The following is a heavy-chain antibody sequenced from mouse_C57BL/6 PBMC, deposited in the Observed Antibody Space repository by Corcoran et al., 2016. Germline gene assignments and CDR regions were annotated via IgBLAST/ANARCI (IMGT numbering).Heavy chain of an antibody. CDR1: GYTFTSYG. V-gene: IGHV1-81*01. CDR3: ARGWLPNYFDY. CDR2: IYPRSGNT. J-gene: IGHJ2*01. D-gene: IGHD2-3*01. Sequence: QVQLQQSGAELARPGASVKLSCKASGYTFTSYGISWVKQRTGQGLEWIGEIYPRSGNTYYNEKFKGKATLTADKSSSTAYMELRSLTSEDSAVYFCARGWLPNYFDYWGQGTTLTVSS.